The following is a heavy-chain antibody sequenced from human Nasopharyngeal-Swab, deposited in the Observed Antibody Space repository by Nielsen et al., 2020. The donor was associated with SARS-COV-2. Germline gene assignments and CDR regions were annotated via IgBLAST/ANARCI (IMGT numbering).Heavy chain of an antibody. J-gene: IGHJ6*02. CDR3: ARDTSVDIVLLYYGMDV. D-gene: IGHD5-12*01. V-gene: IGHV3-30*03. CDR2: ISFDGSKK. Sequence: GGSLRLSCAASGFTFNSHGMHWVRQAPGKGLEWVAVISFDGSKKYYVDPVKGRFTISRDSSKNTLYLQMNSLRAEDTAVYYCARDTSVDIVLLYYGMDVWGQGTTVTVSS. CDR1: GFTFNSHG.